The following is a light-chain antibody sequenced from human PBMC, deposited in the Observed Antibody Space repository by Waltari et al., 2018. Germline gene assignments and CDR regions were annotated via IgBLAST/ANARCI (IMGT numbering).Light chain of an antibody. J-gene: IGLJ2*01. Sequence: QSALTQPASVSGSPGQSITISCPGPSSDLASHTYFSWYQPPPGKSPRLLVYELYTRPSGVSNRFSGSKSGNTASLTISGLQAGDEADYYCGSYTITSLVVFGGGTRLTVL. CDR1: SSDLASHTY. CDR2: ELY. V-gene: IGLV2-14*03. CDR3: GSYTITSLVV.